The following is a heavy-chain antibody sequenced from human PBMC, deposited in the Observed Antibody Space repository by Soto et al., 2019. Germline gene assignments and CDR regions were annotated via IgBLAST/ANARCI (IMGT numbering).Heavy chain of an antibody. CDR1: GFTFTNYG. J-gene: IGHJ5*02. Sequence: GGSLRLSCAASGFTFTNYGMHWVRQAPGKGLEWVALISYDGNNKYYGDSVKGRFTISRDNSKNTLYLQMNSLRVEDTAVYYCAKRAARLGWFDPWGQGTLVTVSS. V-gene: IGHV3-30*18. CDR3: AKRAARLGWFDP. D-gene: IGHD6-6*01. CDR2: ISYDGNNK.